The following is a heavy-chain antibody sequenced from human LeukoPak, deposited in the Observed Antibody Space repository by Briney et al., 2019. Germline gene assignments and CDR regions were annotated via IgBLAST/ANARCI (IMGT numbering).Heavy chain of an antibody. CDR2: IYYSGST. Sequence: SETLSLTCTVSGGSISSYYWSWIRQPPGKGLEWIGYIYYSGSTNYNPSLKSRVTISVDTSKNQFSLKLSSVTAADTAVYYCARDRELGYCSGGSCYSNYYYGMDVRGQGTTVTVSS. D-gene: IGHD2-15*01. J-gene: IGHJ6*02. CDR3: ARDRELGYCSGGSCYSNYYYGMDV. V-gene: IGHV4-59*01. CDR1: GGSISSYY.